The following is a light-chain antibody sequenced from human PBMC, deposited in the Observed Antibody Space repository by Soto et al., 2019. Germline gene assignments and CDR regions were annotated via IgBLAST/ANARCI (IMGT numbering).Light chain of an antibody. Sequence: QSALTQPASVSGSVGQSITISCTGTSSDVGGYNYVSWYQQYPGKAPKLMIYDVSNRPSGVSNRFAGSKSGNTASLTISGLQADDEADYYCSSYTSSSTLRVFGGGTKVTVL. CDR3: SSYTSSSTLRV. V-gene: IGLV2-14*01. CDR2: DVS. CDR1: SSDVGGYNY. J-gene: IGLJ3*02.